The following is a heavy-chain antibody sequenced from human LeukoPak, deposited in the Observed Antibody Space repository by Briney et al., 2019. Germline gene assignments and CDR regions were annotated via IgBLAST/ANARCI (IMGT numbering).Heavy chain of an antibody. Sequence: PSETLSLTCTVSGCSISSGSYYWSWIRQPAGKELEWIGSIYTSGSTNYNPALQSRVTISVDTSKNQFSLKLSSVTAADTAVYYCARVFDSGSQAYFYYMDVWGKGTTVTIFS. D-gene: IGHD3-10*01. CDR3: ARVFDSGSQAYFYYMDV. CDR1: GCSISSGSYY. V-gene: IGHV4-61*02. J-gene: IGHJ6*03. CDR2: IYTSGST.